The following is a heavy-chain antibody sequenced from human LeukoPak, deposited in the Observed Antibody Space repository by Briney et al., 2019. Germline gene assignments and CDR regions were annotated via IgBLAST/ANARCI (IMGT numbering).Heavy chain of an antibody. CDR3: AESYYYNDMDV. Sequence: PSETLSLTCTVSGGSISRSSYYWGWIRQTPGKGPEWIGSIYYGGSTYYNPSLKSRVTISVDTSKNQFSLRLSSVTAGDTAVYYCAESYYYNDMDVWGQGTAVTVSS. V-gene: IGHV4-39*01. CDR1: GGSISRSSYY. CDR2: IYYGGST. J-gene: IGHJ6*02.